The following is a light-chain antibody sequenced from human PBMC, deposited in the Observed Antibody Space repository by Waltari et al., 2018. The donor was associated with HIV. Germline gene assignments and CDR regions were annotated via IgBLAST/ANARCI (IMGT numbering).Light chain of an antibody. CDR3: QSYDNSPSAWV. Sequence: QYALTQPPSVSGAPGQRVTISCRGHRFNLGARFELHWYHRVPGAAPKLLISGSTNRPSGVPDRFSGSTSGASASLTISELQTEDEGDYFCQSYDNSPSAWVFGTGTTLTVL. CDR1: RFNLGARFE. J-gene: IGLJ3*02. V-gene: IGLV1-40*01. CDR2: GST.